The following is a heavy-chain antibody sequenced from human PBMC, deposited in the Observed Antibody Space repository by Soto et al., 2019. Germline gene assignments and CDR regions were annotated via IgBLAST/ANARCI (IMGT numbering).Heavy chain of an antibody. J-gene: IGHJ6*02. V-gene: IGHV3-30-3*01. D-gene: IGHD6-13*01. CDR2: ISYDGSNK. Sequence: WGSMRISFAASRFRFSSYAVHWVRKAPGKGLEWVAVISYDGSNKYYADSVKGRFTISRDNSKNTLYLQMNSLRAEDTAVYYCARVGEIAAADRQDYYYYGMDVWGQGTTVTVSS. CDR3: ARVGEIAAADRQDYYYYGMDV. CDR1: RFRFSSYA.